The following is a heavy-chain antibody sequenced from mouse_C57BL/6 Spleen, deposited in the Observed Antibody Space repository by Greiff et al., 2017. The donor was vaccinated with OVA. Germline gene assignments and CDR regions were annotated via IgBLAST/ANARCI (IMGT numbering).Heavy chain of an antibody. J-gene: IGHJ2*01. CDR3: AKERLRTGVFDY. Sequence: QVQLQQSDAELVKPGASVKISCKVSGYTFTDYTIHWMKQRPEQGLEWIGYIYPRDGSTKYNEKFKGKATLTADKSTSTAYMQINSLTSEDSAFYFYAKERLRTGVFDYWGQGTTLTVSS. CDR1: GYTFTDYT. CDR2: IYPRDGST. V-gene: IGHV1-78*01. D-gene: IGHD4-1*01.